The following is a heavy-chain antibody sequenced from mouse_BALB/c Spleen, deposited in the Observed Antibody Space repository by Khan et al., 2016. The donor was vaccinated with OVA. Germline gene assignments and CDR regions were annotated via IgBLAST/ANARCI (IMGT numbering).Heavy chain of an antibody. D-gene: IGHD2-4*01. J-gene: IGHJ4*01. CDR1: GYTFTSYD. CDR2: IYPGDDST. Sequence: QVQLKQSGPELVKPGALVKISCKASGYTFTSYDINWVMQRPGQGLEWIGWIYPGDDSTKYNEKFKDKATLTADKSSSTAYMQPSSLTSDNSAVYFGAREGLRGVAMDYWGQGTSVTVSS. V-gene: IGHV1S56*01. CDR3: AREGLRGVAMDY.